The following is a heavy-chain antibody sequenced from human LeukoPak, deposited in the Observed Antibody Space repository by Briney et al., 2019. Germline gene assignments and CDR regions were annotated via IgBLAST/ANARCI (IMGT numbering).Heavy chain of an antibody. V-gene: IGHV4-39*07. J-gene: IGHJ4*02. CDR1: SGSISSSSYY. CDR3: AGDEYSSSSANN. Sequence: SETLSLTCTVSSGSISSSSYYWGWIRRPPGKGLEWIGSFYHSGSTYYNPSLKSRVTISVDTSKNQFSLKLSSVTAADTAVYYCAGDEYSSSSANNWGQGTLVTVSS. D-gene: IGHD6-6*01. CDR2: FYHSGST.